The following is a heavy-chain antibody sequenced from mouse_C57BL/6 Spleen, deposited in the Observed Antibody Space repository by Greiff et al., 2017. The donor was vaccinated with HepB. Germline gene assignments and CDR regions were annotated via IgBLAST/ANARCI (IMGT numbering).Heavy chain of an antibody. J-gene: IGHJ3*01. Sequence: EVMLVESGGGLVKPGGSLKLSCAASGFTFSSYAMSWVRPTPEKRLEWVATISDGGSYTYYPDNVKGRFTISRDNAKNNLYLQMSHLKSEDTAMYYCARDSGTWFAYWGQGTLVTVSA. CDR1: GFTFSSYA. CDR3: ARDSGTWFAY. V-gene: IGHV5-4*01. CDR2: ISDGGSYT.